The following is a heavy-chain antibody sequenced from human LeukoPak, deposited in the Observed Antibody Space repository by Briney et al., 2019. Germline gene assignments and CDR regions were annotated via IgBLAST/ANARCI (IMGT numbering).Heavy chain of an antibody. CDR1: GGTFSNYP. D-gene: IGHD3-10*01. V-gene: IGHV1-69*13. CDR3: ASSGYGSGTYYFDY. Sequence: SVKVSCKASGGTFSNYPVSWVRQAPGQGLEWMGEIMPVFNTPTYAQNFQGRITITADESTNTAYMELTRLRSEDTAVYYCASSGYGSGTYYFDYWGQGTLVTVSS. CDR2: IMPVFNTP. J-gene: IGHJ4*02.